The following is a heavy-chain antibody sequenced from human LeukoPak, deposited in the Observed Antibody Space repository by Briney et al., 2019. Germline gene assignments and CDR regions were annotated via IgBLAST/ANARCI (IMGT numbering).Heavy chain of an antibody. V-gene: IGHV4-34*01. J-gene: IGHJ4*02. CDR1: GGSFSGYY. CDR3: ARAPRGYSYGFAIRYFGY. Sequence: SETLSLTCAVYGGSFSGYYWSWIRQPPGKGLEWIGEINHSGSTNYNPSLKSRVTISVDTSKNQFSLKLSSVTAADTAVYYCARAPRGYSYGFAIRYFGYWGQGTLVTVSS. D-gene: IGHD5-18*01. CDR2: INHSGST.